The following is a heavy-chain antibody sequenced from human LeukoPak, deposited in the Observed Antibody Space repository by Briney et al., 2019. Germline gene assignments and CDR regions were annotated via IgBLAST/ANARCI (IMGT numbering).Heavy chain of an antibody. CDR1: GYSFTSYW. CDR2: IYPGDSDT. V-gene: IGHV5-51*01. D-gene: IGHD3-22*01. Sequence: GESLKISCKGSGYSFTSYWIGWVRQMPGKGLEWMGIIYPGDSDTRYSPSFQGQVTISADKSISTAYLQWSSLEASDTAMYYCARLGRYYYDSTSLALNGMDYWGQGTLVTVSS. CDR3: ARLGRYYYDSTSLALNGMDY. J-gene: IGHJ4*02.